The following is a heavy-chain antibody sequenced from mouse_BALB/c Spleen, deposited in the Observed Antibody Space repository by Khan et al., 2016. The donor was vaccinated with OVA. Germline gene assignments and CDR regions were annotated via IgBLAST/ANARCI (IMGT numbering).Heavy chain of an antibody. J-gene: IGHJ1*01. CDR1: GFSFTNYG. D-gene: IGHD4-1*01. V-gene: IGHV2-3*01. Sequence: VQLLESGPGLVAPSQSLSITCTVSGFSFTNYGVSWVRQPPGKGLEWLGIIWGDGSANYHSALISRLSISKDDSRSQVFLKLNRLQTDDTATYYCAKGGTDFGGYFDVGGAGTTVTVAS. CDR2: IWGDGSA. CDR3: AKGGTDFGGYFDV.